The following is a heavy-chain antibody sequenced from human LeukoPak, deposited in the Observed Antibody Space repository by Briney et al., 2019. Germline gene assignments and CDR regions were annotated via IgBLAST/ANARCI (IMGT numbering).Heavy chain of an antibody. J-gene: IGHJ6*02. V-gene: IGHV3-7*01. D-gene: IGHD3-10*01. CDR1: GFTFSSYW. CDR3: ARVQKVRGVIPYYYYGMDV. Sequence: PGGSLRLSCAASGFTFSSYWMSWVRQAPGKGLEWVANIKQDGSEKYYVDSVKGRFTISRDNAKNSLYLQMNSLRAEDTAVYYCARVQKVRGVIPYYYYGMDVWGQGTTVTVSS. CDR2: IKQDGSEK.